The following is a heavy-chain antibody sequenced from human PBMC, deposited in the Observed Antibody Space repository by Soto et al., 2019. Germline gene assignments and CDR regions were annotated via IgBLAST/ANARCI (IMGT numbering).Heavy chain of an antibody. J-gene: IGHJ5*02. CDR1: GGSISNNY. Sequence: QVQLQESGPGLVKPSETLSLSCTVSGGSISNNYWGWIRQPPGKGLERIVYIYYSGSTKYNTSLKSRVTVSVDTYSNRCSLKLSSVTAADMAVYDCAIQNTQTAASFDPWGQGTPVTVS. V-gene: IGHV4-59*08. CDR2: IYYSGST. CDR3: AIQNTQTAASFDP. D-gene: IGHD5-18*01.